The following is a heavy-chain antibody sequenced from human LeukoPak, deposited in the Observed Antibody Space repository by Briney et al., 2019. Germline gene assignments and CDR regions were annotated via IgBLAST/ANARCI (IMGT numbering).Heavy chain of an antibody. CDR2: IYHSGVT. V-gene: IGHV4-59*01. J-gene: IGHJ5*02. CDR3: AGDPYNYKWFDI. Sequence: SETLSLTCTVSAGSINTYYWNWIRQPPGKGLEWIGYIYHSGVTNSNPSLKSRVTISVDTSKNQFSLKLSSVTAADTAAHYCAGDPYNYKWFDIWGQGTLVTVSS. CDR1: AGSINTYY. D-gene: IGHD1-20*01.